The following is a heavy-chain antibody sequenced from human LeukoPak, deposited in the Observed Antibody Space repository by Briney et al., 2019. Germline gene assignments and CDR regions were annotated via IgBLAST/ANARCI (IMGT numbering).Heavy chain of an antibody. Sequence: ASVKVSCKASGYTFTSYGISWVRQAPGQGLEWMGWISAYNGNTNYAQKLQGRVTMTTDTSTSTAYMELRSLRSDDTAVYYCARDHYYDSSEYYFDYWGQGTLVIVSS. CDR3: ARDHYYDSSEYYFDY. V-gene: IGHV1-18*01. D-gene: IGHD3-22*01. J-gene: IGHJ4*02. CDR1: GYTFTSYG. CDR2: ISAYNGNT.